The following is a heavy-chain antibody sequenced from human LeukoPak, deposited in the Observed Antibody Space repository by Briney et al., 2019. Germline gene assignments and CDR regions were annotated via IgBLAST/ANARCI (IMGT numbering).Heavy chain of an antibody. V-gene: IGHV6-1*01. J-gene: IGHJ4*02. CDR3: ARFLGIGSQRYYFDS. D-gene: IGHD6-19*01. CDR1: GDSISSNSSA. Sequence: PSQTLSLTCAISGDSISSNSSAWSGIRQSPSRGREWLGRTYYRSKWYHDYEVSVRSRVSVNPDTSKNQFSLQLTSVTPEDTAVYYCARFLGIGSQRYYFDSWGQGTLVTVSS. CDR2: TYYRSKWYH.